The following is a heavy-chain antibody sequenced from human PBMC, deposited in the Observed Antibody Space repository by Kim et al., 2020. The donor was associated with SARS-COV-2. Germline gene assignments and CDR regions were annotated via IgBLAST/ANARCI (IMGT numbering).Heavy chain of an antibody. Sequence: SETLSLTCAVYGGSFSGYYWSWIRQPPGKGLEWIGEINHSGSTNYNPSLKSRVTISVDTSKNQFSLKLSSVTAADTAVYYCAAPSSWYPFYYYYGMDVWGQGTTVTVSS. D-gene: IGHD6-13*01. CDR1: GGSFSGYY. J-gene: IGHJ6*02. CDR3: AAPSSWYPFYYYYGMDV. CDR2: INHSGST. V-gene: IGHV4-34*01.